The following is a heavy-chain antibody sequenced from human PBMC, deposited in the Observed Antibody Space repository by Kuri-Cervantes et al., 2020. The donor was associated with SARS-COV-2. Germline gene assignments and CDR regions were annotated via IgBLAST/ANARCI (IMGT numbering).Heavy chain of an antibody. CDR3: ARPPHVRSGYDSFDF. V-gene: IGHV5-51*01. D-gene: IGHD5-12*01. J-gene: IGHJ4*02. Sequence: KVSCKGSGYSFTSYWIAWVRQMPGKGLEWMGAIYPADSDTRYSPSFQGQVTISADKSISTAYLQWSSLKASDTAMYYCARPPHVRSGYDSFDFWGQGTLVTVSS. CDR2: IYPADSDT. CDR1: GYSFTSYW.